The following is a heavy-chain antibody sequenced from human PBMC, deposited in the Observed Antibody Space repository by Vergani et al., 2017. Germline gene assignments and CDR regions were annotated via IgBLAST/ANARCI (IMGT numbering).Heavy chain of an antibody. J-gene: IGHJ5*02. V-gene: IGHV3-23*01. D-gene: IGHD6-6*01. Sequence: EVQLLESGGGLVQPGGSLRLSCAASGFTFSSYAVSWVRQAPGKGLEWVSTIIGSGTSTYYADSVKGRFTISRDNFKNMLYLQMNSLRAEDTAIYYCAKDRRRSSSSVDWFDPWGQGTLVT. CDR2: IIGSGTST. CDR1: GFTFSSYA. CDR3: AKDRRRSSSSVDWFDP.